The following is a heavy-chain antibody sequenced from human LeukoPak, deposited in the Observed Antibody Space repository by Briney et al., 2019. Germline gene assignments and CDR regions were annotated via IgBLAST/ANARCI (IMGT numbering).Heavy chain of an antibody. CDR2: IYTSGST. CDR1: GGSISSYY. V-gene: IGHV4-4*09. J-gene: IGHJ6*03. Sequence: SETLSLTCTVSGGSISSYYWSWIRQPPGKGLEWIGYIYTSGSTNYNPSLKSRVTISVDTSKNQFSLKLSSVTAADTAVYYCARCYYGSGSHYYYYYMDVWGKGTTVTVSS. D-gene: IGHD3-10*01. CDR3: ARCYYGSGSHYYYYYMDV.